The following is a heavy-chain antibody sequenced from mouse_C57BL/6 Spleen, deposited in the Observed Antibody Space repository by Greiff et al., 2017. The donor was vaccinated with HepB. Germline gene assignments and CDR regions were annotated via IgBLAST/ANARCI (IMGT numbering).Heavy chain of an antibody. D-gene: IGHD1-1*01. CDR2: IRNKANGYTT. J-gene: IGHJ2*01. V-gene: IGHV7-3*01. CDR3: ARYTRDYYGSSIYYFDY. Sequence: EVKLQESGGGLVQPGGSLSLSCAASGFTFTAYYMSWVRQPPGKALEWLGFIRNKANGYTTEYSASVKGRFTISRDNSQSILYLQMNALRAEDSATYYCARYTRDYYGSSIYYFDYWGQGTTLTVSS. CDR1: GFTFTAYY.